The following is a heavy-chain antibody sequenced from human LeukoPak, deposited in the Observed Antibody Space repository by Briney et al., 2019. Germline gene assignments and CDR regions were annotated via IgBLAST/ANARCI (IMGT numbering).Heavy chain of an antibody. Sequence: GGSLRLSCAASGFTFTSYAMSWVRQAPGKGLEWVSAVRGSGDSTYYADSVKGRFTISRDNSKNTLYLQMNSLRAEDTAVYYCAKDDGYYYGMDVWGQGTTVTVSS. D-gene: IGHD5-24*01. J-gene: IGHJ6*02. CDR3: AKDDGYYYGMDV. CDR1: GFTFTSYA. CDR2: VRGSGDST. V-gene: IGHV3-23*01.